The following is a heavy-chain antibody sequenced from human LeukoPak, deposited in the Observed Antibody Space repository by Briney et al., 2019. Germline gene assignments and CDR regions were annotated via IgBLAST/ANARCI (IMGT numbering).Heavy chain of an antibody. CDR2: VSSNGGST. V-gene: IGHV3-64*04. CDR3: AKDIMGYSYGYPIDY. Sequence: GGSLRLSCSASGFTFSSYDMHWVRQAPGKGLEYVSVVSSNGGSTYYADSVKGRFTISRDNSKNTLYLQMNSLRAEDTAVYYCAKDIMGYSYGYPIDYWGQGTLVTVSS. CDR1: GFTFSSYD. D-gene: IGHD5-18*01. J-gene: IGHJ4*02.